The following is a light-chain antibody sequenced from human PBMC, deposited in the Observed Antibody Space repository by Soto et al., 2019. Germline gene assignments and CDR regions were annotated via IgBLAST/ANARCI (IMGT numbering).Light chain of an antibody. Sequence: EMVLPQAPGPLSLSPGERATLSCRASQSVSTNYLAWYPQKPGQPHTXXIYGASNRATGIPDRFSGRGSGTDSTLTINRLEPEDFAVYYCQQYGGSMETFGHGTKVDI. CDR1: QSVSTNY. J-gene: IGKJ1*01. V-gene: IGKV3-20*01. CDR2: GAS. CDR3: QQYGGSMET.